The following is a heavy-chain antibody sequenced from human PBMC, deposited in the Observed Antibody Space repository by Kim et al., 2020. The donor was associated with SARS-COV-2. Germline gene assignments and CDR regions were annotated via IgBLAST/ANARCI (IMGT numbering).Heavy chain of an antibody. CDR3: ARDSYDYGNYVGEYYYYGMAV. D-gene: IGHD4-17*01. J-gene: IGHJ6*02. Sequence: SETLSLTCTVSGGSISSGDYYWSWIRQPPGKGLEWIGYIYYSGSTYYNPSLKSRVTISVDTSKNQFSLKLSSVTAADTAVYYCARDSYDYGNYVGEYYYYGMAVWGQGTPVTVSS. V-gene: IGHV4-30-4*01. CDR2: IYYSGST. CDR1: GGSISSGDYY.